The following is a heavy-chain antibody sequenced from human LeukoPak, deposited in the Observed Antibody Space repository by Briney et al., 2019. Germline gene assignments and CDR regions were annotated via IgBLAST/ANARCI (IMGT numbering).Heavy chain of an antibody. CDR1: GGSISSSSYY. Sequence: SETLSLTCTVSGGSISSSSYYWGWIRQPPGKGLEWIGSIYYSGSTYYNPSLNSRVTISVVTSKDQFTLQLNSVTAADTAVYYCVRHDGRGGATMGAFDSWGQGSLVTVSS. CDR2: IYYSGST. CDR3: VRHDGRGGATMGAFDS. D-gene: IGHD4/OR15-4a*01. J-gene: IGHJ5*01. V-gene: IGHV4-39*01.